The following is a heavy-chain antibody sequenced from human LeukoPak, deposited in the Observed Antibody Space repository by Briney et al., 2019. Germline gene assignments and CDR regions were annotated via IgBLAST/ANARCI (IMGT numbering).Heavy chain of an antibody. CDR1: GVTFSSYA. D-gene: IGHD6-19*01. V-gene: IGHV3-23*01. Sequence: AGGSLRLSCAASGVTFSSYAMSWVRQAPGKGLEWVSSLSIYGQRTYYAASVKGRFTISRDNSKNTLYVQMNSRRDEDTAVYYCAKDRGIAVAGHEFDYWGQGTLDTLSS. J-gene: IGHJ4*02. CDR2: LSIYGQRT. CDR3: AKDRGIAVAGHEFDY.